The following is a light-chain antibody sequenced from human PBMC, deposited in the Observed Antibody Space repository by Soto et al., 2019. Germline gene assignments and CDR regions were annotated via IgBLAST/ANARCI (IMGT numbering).Light chain of an antibody. V-gene: IGKV1-9*01. CDR2: AAS. CDR3: QKLNSFPIN. J-gene: IGKJ5*01. Sequence: DIQLTHAPSFLSASALYIVTITFRSSQVIIIYLAWYQQKPGRAPKLLIYAASTLQSGFPSRFSCSGSGTGFTITITSLQPEDFATYYCQKLNSFPINFGQGTRLEIK. CDR1: QVIIIY.